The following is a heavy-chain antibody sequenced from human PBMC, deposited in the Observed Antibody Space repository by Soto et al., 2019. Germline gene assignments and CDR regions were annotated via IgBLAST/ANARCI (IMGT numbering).Heavy chain of an antibody. CDR2: ISWNSGKI. Sequence: EMHLVESGGGLVQPGRSLTISCAASGFTFEDYAMHWVRQAPGKGLEWVSGISWNSGKIIYADSVKGRFTISRDNAKNSLYLQMNGMRPSDTALYYWAKMVTWDSSGYYQGGFDCWGQGTLVTVSS. CDR1: GFTFEDYA. CDR3: AKMVTWDSSGYYQGGFDC. V-gene: IGHV3-9*01. D-gene: IGHD3-22*01. J-gene: IGHJ4*02.